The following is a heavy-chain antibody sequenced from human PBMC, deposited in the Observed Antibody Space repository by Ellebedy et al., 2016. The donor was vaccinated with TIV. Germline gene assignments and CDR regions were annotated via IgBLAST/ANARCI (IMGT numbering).Heavy chain of an antibody. CDR2: INAYNGYT. Sequence: AASVKVSCKTSGYTFSSHGVSWVRQAPGQGLEWVGWINAYNGYTNYAQKFRGRVTMTTDTSTDTAYMELRSLRSDDTAVYYCARYSGSGTYYRNGMDVWGQGTTVTVSS. V-gene: IGHV1-18*04. D-gene: IGHD3-10*01. CDR1: GYTFSSHG. CDR3: ARYSGSGTYYRNGMDV. J-gene: IGHJ6*02.